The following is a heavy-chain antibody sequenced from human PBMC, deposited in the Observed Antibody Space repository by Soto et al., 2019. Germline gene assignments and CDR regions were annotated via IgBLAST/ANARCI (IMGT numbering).Heavy chain of an antibody. CDR3: AKVRSTTIFDVVSLFDY. Sequence: GGSLRLSCAGSGLTFRWFGMNWVRQAPGKGLEWVARISNDGSNEYYVDSVKGRFTISRDNSKNTLYLQMNSLRAEVTAVYYCAKVRSTTIFDVVSLFDYWGQGTLVTVS. CDR2: ISNDGSNE. D-gene: IGHD3-3*01. CDR1: GLTFRWFG. J-gene: IGHJ4*02. V-gene: IGHV3-30*18.